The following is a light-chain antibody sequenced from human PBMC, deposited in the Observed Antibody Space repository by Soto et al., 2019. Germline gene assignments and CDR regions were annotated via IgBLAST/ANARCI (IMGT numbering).Light chain of an antibody. CDR2: DGS. Sequence: DIQLTQSPSTLSASVGDRVTITCRASETITTWLAWYQQKPGKAPKLLIYDGSTLESGVPPRFSGSGSGPEFTLTISSLQPDDFATYYCQQYNNYPYTFGLGTKLDIK. J-gene: IGKJ2*01. V-gene: IGKV1-5*01. CDR3: QQYNNYPYT. CDR1: ETITTW.